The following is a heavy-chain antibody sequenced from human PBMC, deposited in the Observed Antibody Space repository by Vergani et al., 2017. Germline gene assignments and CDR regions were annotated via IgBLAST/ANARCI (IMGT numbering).Heavy chain of an antibody. CDR2: ISHDGSNK. CDR1: GFTFSSYG. CDR3: AKDSMDDYGEGGVLDY. J-gene: IGHJ4*02. Sequence: VQLVESGGGVVQPGRSLRLSCAASGFTFSSYGMHWVRQAPGKGLEWVAVISHDGSNKYYGDSVKGRFTISRDNSKNTLYLQTNSLRAEDTAVYYCAKDSMDDYGEGGVLDYWGQGTLVTVSS. D-gene: IGHD4-17*01. V-gene: IGHV3-30*18.